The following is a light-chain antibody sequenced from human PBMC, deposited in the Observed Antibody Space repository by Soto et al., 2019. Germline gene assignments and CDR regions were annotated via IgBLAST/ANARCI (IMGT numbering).Light chain of an antibody. V-gene: IGLV1-40*01. CDR2: GNT. Sequence: QSVLTQPPSVSGAPGQRVTISCTGSSSNIGAGYDVHWYQQLPGTAPKLLTYGNTNRPSGVPDRFSGSKSGTSASLAITGLQAEDEADYYCQSYDSSVSGSRVFGGGTQLTVL. CDR1: SSNIGAGYD. CDR3: QSYDSSVSGSRV. J-gene: IGLJ3*02.